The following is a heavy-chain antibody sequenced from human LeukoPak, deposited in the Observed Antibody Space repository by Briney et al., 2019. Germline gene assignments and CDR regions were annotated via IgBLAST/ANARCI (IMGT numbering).Heavy chain of an antibody. Sequence: GGSLRLSCAASGFTFSSYAMSWVRQAPAKGLEWVSAISGSGGSTYYADSVKGRFTISRDNSKNTLYLQMNSLRAEDTAVYYCAKDKLRSSGDYIDYWGQGTLVTVSS. CDR1: GFTFSSYA. CDR3: AKDKLRSSGDYIDY. J-gene: IGHJ4*02. CDR2: ISGSGGST. D-gene: IGHD2-15*01. V-gene: IGHV3-23*01.